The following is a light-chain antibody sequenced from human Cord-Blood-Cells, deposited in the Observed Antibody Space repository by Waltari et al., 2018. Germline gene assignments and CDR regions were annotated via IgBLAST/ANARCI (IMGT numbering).Light chain of an antibody. V-gene: IGLV2-14*01. CDR3: SSYTRSSTWV. Sequence: QSALTQPASVSGSPGQSITISCTGTSSDAGGYNYVSWYQQHPGKAPKLMIYDVSNRPAGVSNLFSGSKSGNTASLTISGLQAEDEADYYCSSYTRSSTWVFGGGTKLTVL. J-gene: IGLJ3*02. CDR1: SSDAGGYNY. CDR2: DVS.